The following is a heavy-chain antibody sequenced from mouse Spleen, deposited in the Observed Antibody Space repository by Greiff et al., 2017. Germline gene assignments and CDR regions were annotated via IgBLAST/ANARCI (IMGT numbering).Heavy chain of an antibody. V-gene: IGHV1-7*01. CDR1: GYTFTSYW. D-gene: IGHD2-5*01. J-gene: IGHJ1*01. CDR2: INPSSGYT. Sequence: VQLQQSGAELAKPGASVKLSCKASGYTFTSYWMHWVKQRPGQGLEWIGYINPSSGYTKYNQKFKDKATLTADKSSSTAYMQLSSLTYEDSAVYYCAAHYSNYGWYFDVWGAGTTVTVSS. CDR3: AAHYSNYGWYFDV.